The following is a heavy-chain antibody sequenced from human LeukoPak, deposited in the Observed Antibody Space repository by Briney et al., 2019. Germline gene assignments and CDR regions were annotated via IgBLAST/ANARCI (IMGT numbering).Heavy chain of an antibody. D-gene: IGHD6-13*01. J-gene: IGHJ4*02. CDR3: ARLSYHDSSRDY. Sequence: SETLSLTCTVSGGSISSYYWSWIRQPPGKGLEWIGYIYYSGSTNYNPSLKSRVTISVDTSKNQFSLRLSSVTAADTAVYYCARLSYHDSSRDYWGQGTLVTVSS. V-gene: IGHV4-59*08. CDR2: IYYSGST. CDR1: GGSISSYY.